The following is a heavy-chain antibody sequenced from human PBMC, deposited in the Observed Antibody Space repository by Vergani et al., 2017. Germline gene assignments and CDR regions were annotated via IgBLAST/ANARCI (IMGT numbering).Heavy chain of an antibody. J-gene: IGHJ4*02. CDR2: IRHDGIT. D-gene: IGHD2-8*01. CDR1: GESFSSFY. Sequence: QVQLQQWGAGVVKPSGTLSLTCAVFGESFSSFYWSWIRQPPGKGLEWIGEIRHDGITHYSPSLKSRVTISIDTSTHQFSLNLRSVTAADTAVYYCAREVYCTNGVCFALFDVWGQGALVTVSS. V-gene: IGHV4-34*02. CDR3: AREVYCTNGVCFALFDV.